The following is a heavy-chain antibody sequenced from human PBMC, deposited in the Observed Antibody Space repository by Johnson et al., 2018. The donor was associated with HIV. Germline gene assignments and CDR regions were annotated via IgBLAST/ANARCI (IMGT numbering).Heavy chain of an antibody. D-gene: IGHD1-26*01. J-gene: IGHJ3*02. CDR3: AKEDGSVGATTGNAFDI. CDR1: GFTFSNYG. V-gene: IGHV3-33*06. CDR2: TWFDGINK. Sequence: QMQLVESGGGVVQPGRSLRLSCAASGFTFSNYGMHWVRQAPGKGLEWVAVTWFDGINKYSSDSVKGRFTISRDNSKNTLYLQMNSLRAEDTAVYYCAKEDGSVGATTGNAFDIWGQGTMVTVSS.